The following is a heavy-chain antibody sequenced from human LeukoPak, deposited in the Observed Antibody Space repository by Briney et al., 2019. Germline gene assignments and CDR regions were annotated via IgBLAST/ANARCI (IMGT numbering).Heavy chain of an antibody. V-gene: IGHV1-69*01. D-gene: IGHD2-2*01. Sequence: SVKVSCKASGGTFISYAISWVRQAPGQGLEWMGGIIPIFGTANYAQKFQGRVTITADESTSTAYMELSSLRSEDTAVYYCARDRDIVVVPAANGFDAFDIWGQGTMVTVSS. CDR3: ARDRDIVVVPAANGFDAFDI. J-gene: IGHJ3*02. CDR1: GGTFISYA. CDR2: IIPIFGTA.